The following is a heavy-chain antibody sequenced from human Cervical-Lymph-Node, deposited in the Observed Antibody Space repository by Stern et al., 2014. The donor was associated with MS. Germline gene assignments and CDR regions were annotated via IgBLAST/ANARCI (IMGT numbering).Heavy chain of an antibody. CDR3: AREGEYCSGSRCYPFLDY. CDR2: IHPRGGV. Sequence: VQLVESGPGLVKPSETLSLTCTVSGGSLRSYYWNWIRQAPGKGLEWLGFIHPRGGVSYNPSLSSRVAMSVDTSKNQFSLTVSSVTAADSAVYYCAREGEYCSGSRCYPFLDYWGQGTLVTVSS. D-gene: IGHD2-15*01. CDR1: GGSLRSYY. J-gene: IGHJ4*02. V-gene: IGHV4-59*01.